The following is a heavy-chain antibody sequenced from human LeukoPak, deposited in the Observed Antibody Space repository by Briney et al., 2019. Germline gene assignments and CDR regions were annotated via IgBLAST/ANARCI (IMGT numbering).Heavy chain of an antibody. V-gene: IGHV3-43*02. CDR2: ISGDGGST. J-gene: IGHJ6*03. CDR3: AKDTLRQYYDFWSGYYTGYMDV. Sequence: GGALRLSCAASGLTFDDYAMHWVRQAPGKGLEWVSLISGDGGSTYYADSVKGRFTISRDNSKNSLYLQMNSLRTEDTALYYCAKDTLRQYYDFWSGYYTGYMDVWGKGTTVTVSS. D-gene: IGHD3-3*01. CDR1: GLTFDDYA.